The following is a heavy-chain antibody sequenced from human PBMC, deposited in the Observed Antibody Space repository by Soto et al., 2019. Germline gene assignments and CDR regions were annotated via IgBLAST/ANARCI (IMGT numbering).Heavy chain of an antibody. CDR2: INHSGIT. Sequence: SETLSLTCAVYGGSFRGYFWSWIRQPPGKGLEWIGEINHSGITSYSPSLGSRVTTSVDTPKNQFSLKLSSVTAADTAVYYCARGTSNYDFWSGYDNWFDPWGQGTLVTVSS. D-gene: IGHD3-3*01. V-gene: IGHV4-34*01. CDR3: ARGTSNYDFWSGYDNWFDP. J-gene: IGHJ5*02. CDR1: GGSFRGYF.